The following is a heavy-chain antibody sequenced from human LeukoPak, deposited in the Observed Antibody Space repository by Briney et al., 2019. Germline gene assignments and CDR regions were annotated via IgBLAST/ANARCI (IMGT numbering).Heavy chain of an antibody. CDR1: GFTFSTYG. D-gene: IGHD2-15*01. CDR2: ISGSATGHVP. CDR3: VNHYSAFEF. V-gene: IGHV3-23*01. Sequence: GGSLRLSCAASGFTFSTYGMSWVRQSPGRGLEWVAAISGSATGHVPNYADSVKGRFTISRDNDKNMLYLQMNSLRVEDTAIYYCVNHYSAFEFWGQGTLVTVSS. J-gene: IGHJ4*02.